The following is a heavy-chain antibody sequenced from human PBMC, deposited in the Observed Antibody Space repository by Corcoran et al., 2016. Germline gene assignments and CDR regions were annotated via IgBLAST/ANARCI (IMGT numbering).Heavy chain of an antibody. CDR3: TIEMATISAYYYGMDV. D-gene: IGHD5-12*01. CDR1: GGTFSSYA. V-gene: IGHV1-69*06. Sequence: QVQLVQSGAEVKKPGSSVKVSCKASGGTFSSYAISWVRQAPGQGLEWMVGIIPIFGTANYAQKFQGRVTITADKSTSTAYMELSSLRSEDTAVYYCTIEMATISAYYYGMDVWGQGTTVTVSS. CDR2: IIPIFGTA. J-gene: IGHJ6*02.